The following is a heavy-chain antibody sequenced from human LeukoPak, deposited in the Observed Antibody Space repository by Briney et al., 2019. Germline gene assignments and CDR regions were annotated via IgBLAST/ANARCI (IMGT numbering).Heavy chain of an antibody. CDR2: IYYSGST. D-gene: IGHD7-27*01. J-gene: IGHJ4*02. V-gene: IGHV4-59*01. CDR1: GGSISSYY. Sequence: SETLSLTCTVSGGSISSYYWSWIRQPPGKGLEWIGYIYYSGSTNYNPSLKSRVTISVDTSKNQFSLKLSSVTAADTAVYYCARGPVLLPGGIGYYFVYWGQGTLVTVSS. CDR3: ARGPVLLPGGIGYYFVY.